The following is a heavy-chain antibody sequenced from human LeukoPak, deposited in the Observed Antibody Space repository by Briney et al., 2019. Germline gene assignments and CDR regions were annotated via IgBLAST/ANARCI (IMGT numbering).Heavy chain of an antibody. D-gene: IGHD6-13*01. CDR2: ISPSNGNT. Sequence: ASVKVSCKASGYTFNSYGISWVRQAPGQGLEWMGWISPSNGNTNYAQKLQGRLTMTTDTSTSTAYMELRSLRSDDTAVYYCATFDRYSNNGYYFSWGQGTLVTVSS. J-gene: IGHJ4*02. CDR1: GYTFNSYG. CDR3: ATFDRYSNNGYYFS. V-gene: IGHV1-18*01.